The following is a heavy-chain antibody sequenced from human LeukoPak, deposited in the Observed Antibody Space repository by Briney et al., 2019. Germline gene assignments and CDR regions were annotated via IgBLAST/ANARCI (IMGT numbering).Heavy chain of an antibody. CDR3: AREAFYYGMDV. CDR1: GGSFSGYY. CDR2: IYYSGST. Sequence: SETLSLTCAVYGGSFSGYYWSWIRQPPGKGLEWIGYIYYSGSTNYNPSLKSRVTISVDTSKNQFSLKLSSVTAADTAVYYCAREAFYYGMDVWGQGTTVTVSS. V-gene: IGHV4-59*01. J-gene: IGHJ6*02.